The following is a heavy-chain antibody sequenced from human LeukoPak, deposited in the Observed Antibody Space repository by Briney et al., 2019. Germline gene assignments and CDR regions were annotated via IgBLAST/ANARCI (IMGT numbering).Heavy chain of an antibody. CDR2: IYYSGST. J-gene: IGHJ5*02. Sequence: PSQTLSLTCTVSGGSISSGGYYWSWIRQHPGKGLEWIGYIYYSGSTYYNPSLKSRVTMSVDTSKNQFSLKLSSVTAADTAVYYCARVHSSSWYSSWFDPWGQGTLVTVSS. D-gene: IGHD6-13*01. CDR1: GGSISSGGYY. CDR3: ARVHSSSWYSSWFDP. V-gene: IGHV4-31*03.